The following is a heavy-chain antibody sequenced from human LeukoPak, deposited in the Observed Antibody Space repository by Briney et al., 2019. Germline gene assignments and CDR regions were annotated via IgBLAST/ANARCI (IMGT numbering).Heavy chain of an antibody. Sequence: GGFLRLSCAASGFTFSSYWMSWVRQAPGKGLEWVANIKQDGSEKYYVDSVKGRFTISRDNAKNSLYLQMNSLRAEDTAVYYCASQYSSSWYDSSYYYYYMDVWGKGTTVTVSS. D-gene: IGHD6-13*01. CDR3: ASQYSSSWYDSSYYYYYMDV. V-gene: IGHV3-7*01. CDR1: GFTFSSYW. CDR2: IKQDGSEK. J-gene: IGHJ6*03.